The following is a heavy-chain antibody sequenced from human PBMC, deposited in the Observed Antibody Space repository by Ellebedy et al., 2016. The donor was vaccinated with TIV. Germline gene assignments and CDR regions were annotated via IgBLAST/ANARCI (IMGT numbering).Heavy chain of an antibody. CDR1: GGSITSNSYY. J-gene: IGHJ4*02. D-gene: IGHD2-2*02. CDR3: ASLCSSTSCYRANLDY. CDR2: IYYSGST. V-gene: IGHV4-39*07. Sequence: MPSETLSLTCTVSGGSITSNSYYWGWIRQPPGKGLEWIGSIYYSGSTYYNPSLKSRVTISLDTSKNQFSLELSSVTAADTAVYSCASLCSSTSCYRANLDYWGKGTLVTVSS.